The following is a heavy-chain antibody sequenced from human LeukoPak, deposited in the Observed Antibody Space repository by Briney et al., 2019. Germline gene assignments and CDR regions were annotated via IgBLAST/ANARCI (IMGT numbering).Heavy chain of an antibody. CDR1: GFTFSVYY. CDR2: ISPDATNS. Sequence: GGSLRLSCAASGFTFSVYYMFWVRQAPGKGLVWVSNISPDATNSKYADFVEGRFTISRDNAKNTLYLQLNSLRVEDAAVYYCARSYGSSSPQVFLSWGQGTLVTVSS. J-gene: IGHJ4*02. D-gene: IGHD6-13*01. V-gene: IGHV3-74*03. CDR3: ARSYGSSSPQVFLS.